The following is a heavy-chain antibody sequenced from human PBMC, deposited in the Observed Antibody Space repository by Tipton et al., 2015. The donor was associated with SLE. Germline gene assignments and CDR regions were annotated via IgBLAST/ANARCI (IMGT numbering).Heavy chain of an antibody. V-gene: IGHV4-59*01. D-gene: IGHD6-13*01. Sequence: PGLVKPSETLSLTCTVSGGSFSNYYWNWIRQPPGKRLEWIGYVYYSGGTSYSPSLKSRVTVSVDTSKNQFSLKMTSVTAADTAVYYCARGESSWTTGNWYFDLWGRGTLVTVSS. J-gene: IGHJ2*01. CDR3: ARGESSWTTGNWYFDL. CDR2: VYYSGGT. CDR1: GGSFSNYY.